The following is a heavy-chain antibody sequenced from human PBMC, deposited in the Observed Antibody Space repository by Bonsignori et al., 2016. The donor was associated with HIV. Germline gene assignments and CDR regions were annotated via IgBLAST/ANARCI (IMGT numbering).Heavy chain of an antibody. CDR1: GFTFSRHW. V-gene: IGHV3-74*01. Sequence: EMQLVESGGGLVQPGGSLRLSCVASGFTFSRHWMHWVRQSPGKGLVWVSRIDSDGISSSYADSVTGRFTISRDNAKNMVYLQMSSLRAEDTAMYYCASDGVVVPHCALDIWGQGTMVT. CDR2: IDSDGISS. J-gene: IGHJ3*02. CDR3: ASDGVVVPHCALDI. D-gene: IGHD2-21*01.